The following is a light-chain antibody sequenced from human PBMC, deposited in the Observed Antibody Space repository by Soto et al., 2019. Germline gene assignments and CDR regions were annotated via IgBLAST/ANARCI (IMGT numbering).Light chain of an antibody. J-gene: IGLJ2*01. V-gene: IGLV3-1*01. Sequence: SYELTQPPSVSVSPGQTATITCSGDKLGDKFVCWYQQKPGQSPLLVIFQDSSWASGIPERFSGSNSGNTATLTISGTQAMDEADYYCQAWDGIAVFGGGTKLTVL. CDR1: KLGDKF. CDR2: QDS. CDR3: QAWDGIAV.